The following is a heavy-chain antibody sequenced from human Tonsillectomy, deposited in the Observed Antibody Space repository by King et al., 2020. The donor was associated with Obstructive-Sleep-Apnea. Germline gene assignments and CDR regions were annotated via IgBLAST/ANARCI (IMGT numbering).Heavy chain of an antibody. CDR1: GFTFNGYG. V-gene: IGHV3-23*04. D-gene: IGHD3-10*01. CDR2: ISGSGGDT. J-gene: IGHJ6*02. Sequence: VQLVESGGGLIQPGGSLRLSCAASGFTFNGYGMSWVRQILGKGLEWVSAISGSGGDTYYADSVKGRFTISRDNSKNTLYLQMKSLRAEDTAVYYCAKDRGWGVVYYFYGMDVWGQGTTVTVSS. CDR3: AKDRGWGVVYYFYGMDV.